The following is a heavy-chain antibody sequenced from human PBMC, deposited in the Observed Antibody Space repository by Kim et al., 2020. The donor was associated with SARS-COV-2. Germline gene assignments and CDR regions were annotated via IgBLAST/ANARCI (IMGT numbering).Heavy chain of an antibody. D-gene: IGHD3-10*01. V-gene: IGHV3-33*01. J-gene: IGHJ4*02. CDR3: ARYGYGSGSYIDY. Sequence: YADSVKGRFTNSRDNSKNTLYLQMNSLRAEDTAVYYCARYGYGSGSYIDYWGQGTLVTVSS.